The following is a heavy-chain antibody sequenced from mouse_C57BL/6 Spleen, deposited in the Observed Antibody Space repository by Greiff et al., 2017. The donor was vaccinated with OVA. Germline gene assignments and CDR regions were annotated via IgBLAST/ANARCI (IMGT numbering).Heavy chain of an antibody. V-gene: IGHV1-80*01. CDR2: IYPGDGDT. CDR1: GYAFSSYW. Sequence: VQLQQSGAELVKPGASVKISCKASGYAFSSYWMNWVKQRPGQGLEWIGQIYPGDGDTNYNGKFKGKATLTAVKSSSTAYMQLSSLTSEDSAVYCCAREGLTGTLMDYWGQGTSVTVSS. D-gene: IGHD4-1*01. CDR3: AREGLTGTLMDY. J-gene: IGHJ4*01.